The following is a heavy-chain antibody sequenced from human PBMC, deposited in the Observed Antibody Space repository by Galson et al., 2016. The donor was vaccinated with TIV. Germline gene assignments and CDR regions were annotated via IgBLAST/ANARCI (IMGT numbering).Heavy chain of an antibody. D-gene: IGHD2-15*01. Sequence: SLRLPCAASGFIFSNAWMSWVRQAPGKGLEWVGRIKSNFDGGTTDYAAPVKGRFTISRHDSKNTLFLQMNRLKTEDTAVYYCTTELGYCSGGYCYYFDYWGQGTLVTVSS. CDR2: IKSNFDGGTT. CDR1: GFIFSNAW. J-gene: IGHJ4*02. V-gene: IGHV3-15*01. CDR3: TTELGYCSGGYCYYFDY.